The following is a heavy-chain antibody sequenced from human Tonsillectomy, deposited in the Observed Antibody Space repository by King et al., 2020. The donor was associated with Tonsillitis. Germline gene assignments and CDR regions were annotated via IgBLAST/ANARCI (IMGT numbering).Heavy chain of an antibody. D-gene: IGHD3-10*01. CDR2: ILPIFGAT. CDR1: GGTFSSNA. V-gene: IGHV1-69*01. Sequence: LVQSGAEVKKPGSSVKVSCKTSGGTFSSNAISWVRQAPGQGLEWMGGILPIFGATIYAQKFQGRVTITADESTSTAYMELSSLRSEDRAIYYCAREGLTNGSGSYTFGYCFDDWGQGTLVTVSS. CDR3: AREGLTNGSGSYTFGYCFDD. J-gene: IGHJ4*02.